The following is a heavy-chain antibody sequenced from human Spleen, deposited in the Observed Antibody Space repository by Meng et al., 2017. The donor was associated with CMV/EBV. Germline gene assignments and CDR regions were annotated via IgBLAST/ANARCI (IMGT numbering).Heavy chain of an antibody. CDR2: IGSGASYI. V-gene: IGHV3-21*01. D-gene: IGHD3-22*01. CDR1: GFTFNEYS. J-gene: IGHJ6*02. CDR3: ARDSAIGYYYYYGMDV. Sequence: GESLKISCVVSGFTFNEYSMNWVRQAPGKGLEWVASIGSGASYIHYADSVKGRFTISRDNAKNSLYLQMNSLRAEDTAVYYCARDSAIGYYYYYGMDVWGQGTTVTVSS.